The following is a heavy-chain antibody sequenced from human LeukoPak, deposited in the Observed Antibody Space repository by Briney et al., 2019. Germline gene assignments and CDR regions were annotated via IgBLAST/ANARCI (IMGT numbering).Heavy chain of an antibody. CDR3: AKSSAYSGYEVDY. J-gene: IGHJ4*02. CDR2: INPNSGGT. D-gene: IGHD5-12*01. V-gene: IGHV1-2*02. CDR1: GYTFTGYY. Sequence: ASVKVSCKASGYTFTGYYMHWVRPAPGQGLEWMGWINPNSGGTNYAQKFQGRVTMTRDTSISTAYMELSRLRSDDTAMYYCAKSSAYSGYEVDYWGQGSLVTVSS.